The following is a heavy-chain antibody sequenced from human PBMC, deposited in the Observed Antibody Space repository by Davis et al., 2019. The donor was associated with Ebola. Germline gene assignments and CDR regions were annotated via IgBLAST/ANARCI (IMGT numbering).Heavy chain of an antibody. Sequence: PGGSLRLSCAASGFTFSSYAMHWVRQAPGKGLEWVAVISYDGSNKYYADSVKGRFTISRDNSKNTLYLQMNSLRAEDTAVYYCARVLGVVIDYWGQGTLVTVSS. D-gene: IGHD3-3*01. CDR3: ARVLGVVIDY. CDR2: ISYDGSNK. J-gene: IGHJ4*02. V-gene: IGHV3-30-3*01. CDR1: GFTFSSYA.